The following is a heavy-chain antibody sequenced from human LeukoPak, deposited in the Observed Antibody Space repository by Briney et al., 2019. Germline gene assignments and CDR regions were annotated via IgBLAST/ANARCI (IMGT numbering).Heavy chain of an antibody. CDR2: INYSGST. V-gene: IGHV4-34*01. Sequence: SETLSLTCAVYGGSFSGYYWSWIRQPPGKGLEWIGEINYSGSTNYNPSLKSRVTISLDTSKNQFSLQLSSVTAADTAVYYCARGVCSGGSCYSEWNYWGQGTLVTVSS. CDR3: ARGVCSGGSCYSEWNY. CDR1: GGSFSGYY. D-gene: IGHD2-15*01. J-gene: IGHJ4*02.